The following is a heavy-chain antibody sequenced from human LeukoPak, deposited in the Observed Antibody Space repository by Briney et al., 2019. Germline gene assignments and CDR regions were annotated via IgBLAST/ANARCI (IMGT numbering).Heavy chain of an antibody. CDR1: GGSTSSYY. CDR2: IYYSGST. J-gene: IGHJ3*02. D-gene: IGHD1-1*01. Sequence: SETLSLTCTVSGGSTSSYYWSWIRQPPGKGLEWIGYIYYSGSTNYNPSLKSRVTISVDTSKNQFSLKLSSVTAADTAVYYCARGGNYDAFDIWGQGTMVTVSS. CDR3: ARGGNYDAFDI. V-gene: IGHV4-59*01.